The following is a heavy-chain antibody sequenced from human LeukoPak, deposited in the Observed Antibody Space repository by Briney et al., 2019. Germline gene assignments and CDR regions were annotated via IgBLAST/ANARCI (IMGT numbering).Heavy chain of an antibody. CDR3: ARGAQWQGETDY. CDR1: GGSISSYY. CDR2: INHSGST. J-gene: IGHJ4*02. V-gene: IGHV4-34*01. D-gene: IGHD6-19*01. Sequence: SETLSLTCIVSGGSISSYYWSWIRQPPGKGLEWIGEINHSGSTNYNPSLKSRVTISVDTSRNQFSLKLSSVTAADTAVYYCARGAQWQGETDYWGQGTLVTVSS.